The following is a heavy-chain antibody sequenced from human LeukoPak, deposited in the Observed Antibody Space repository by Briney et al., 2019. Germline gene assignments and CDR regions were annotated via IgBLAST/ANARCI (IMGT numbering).Heavy chain of an antibody. CDR1: GGSVSSGSYY. CDR3: ARGSGYSLVGGLVDY. J-gene: IGHJ4*02. Sequence: SETLSLTCTVSGGSVSSGSYYWSWIRQPPGKGLEWIGYIYYSGGTNYNPSLKSRVTISVDTSKNQFSLKLSSVTAADTAVYYCARGSGYSLVGGLVDYWGQGTLVTVSS. CDR2: IYYSGGT. D-gene: IGHD5-18*01. V-gene: IGHV4-61*01.